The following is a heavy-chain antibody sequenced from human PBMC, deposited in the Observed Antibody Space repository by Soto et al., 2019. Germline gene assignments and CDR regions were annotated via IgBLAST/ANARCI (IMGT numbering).Heavy chain of an antibody. D-gene: IGHD3-22*01. CDR2: FDPEDGET. CDR3: ATTYYYDTLDAFDI. J-gene: IGHJ3*02. CDR1: GYTLTELS. Sequence: ASVKVSCKVSGYTLTELSMHWVRQAPGKGLEWMGGFDPEDGETIYAQKFQGRVTMTEDTSTDTAYMELSSQRSEDTAVYYCATTYYYDTLDAFDIWGQGTMVTVSS. V-gene: IGHV1-24*01.